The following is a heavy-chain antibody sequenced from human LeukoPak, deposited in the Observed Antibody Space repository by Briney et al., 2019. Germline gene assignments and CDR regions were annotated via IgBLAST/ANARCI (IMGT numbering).Heavy chain of an antibody. CDR1: GFTFSSYG. J-gene: IGHJ6*03. D-gene: IGHD5-12*01. CDR2: ISYDGSNK. V-gene: IGHV3-30*18. Sequence: GGSLRLSCAASGFTFSSYGMHWVRQAPGKGLEWVAVISYDGSNKYYADSVKGRFTISRDNSKNTLYLQMNSLRAEDTAVYYCAKGGVGGYVLYYYYMDVWGKGTTVTVSS. CDR3: AKGGVGGYVLYYYYMDV.